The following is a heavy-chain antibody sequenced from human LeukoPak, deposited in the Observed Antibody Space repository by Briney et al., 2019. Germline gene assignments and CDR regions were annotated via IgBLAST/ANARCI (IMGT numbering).Heavy chain of an antibody. CDR1: GGSLSGYY. D-gene: IGHD6-6*01. J-gene: IGHJ4*02. V-gene: IGHV4-34*01. Sequence: SETLSLTCAVYGGSLSGYYWSWIRQPPGKGLEWIGEINHSGSTNYNPSLKSRVTISVDTSKNQFSLKLSSVTAADTAVYYCARGVGSIAARPLDYWGQGTLVTVSS. CDR2: INHSGST. CDR3: ARGVGSIAARPLDY.